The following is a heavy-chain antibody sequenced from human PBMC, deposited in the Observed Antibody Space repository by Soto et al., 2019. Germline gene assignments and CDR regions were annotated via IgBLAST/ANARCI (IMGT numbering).Heavy chain of an antibody. CDR2: IKQDGSEK. D-gene: IGHD3-3*01. J-gene: IGHJ4*02. CDR3: ARDLDFWSGYYFDY. Sequence: GESLKISCAASGFTFSSYWMSWVRQAPGKGLEWVANIKQDGSEKYYVDSVKGRFTISRDNAKNSLYLQMNSLRAEDTAVYYCARDLDFWSGYYFDYWGQGTLVTVSS. V-gene: IGHV3-7*01. CDR1: GFTFSSYW.